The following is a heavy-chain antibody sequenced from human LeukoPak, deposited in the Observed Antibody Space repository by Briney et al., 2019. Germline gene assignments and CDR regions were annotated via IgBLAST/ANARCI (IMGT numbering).Heavy chain of an antibody. J-gene: IGHJ4*02. V-gene: IGHV3-74*01. CDR1: GFTFSSYW. Sequence: GGSLRLSCAASGFTFSSYWMNWVRHAPGKGLVWVSRIASDGSSTTYADSVKGRFSISRDNAKNTLYLQMNSLRVEDTAVYYCARGRPHGNDYWGQGTLVTVSS. CDR2: IASDGSST. D-gene: IGHD4-23*01. CDR3: ARGRPHGNDY.